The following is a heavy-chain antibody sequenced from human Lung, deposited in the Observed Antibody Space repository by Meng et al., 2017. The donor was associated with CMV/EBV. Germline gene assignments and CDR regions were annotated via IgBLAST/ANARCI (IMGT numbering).Heavy chain of an antibody. Sequence: SGYTLTNYGVTWVRQAPGQGLEWMGWISGYNGDTKYAQQFQGRVTLTTDTSTGTAYMELRSLRSDDTAIYFCARGEMADPYWYFDLWGRGTLVTVSS. CDR1: GYTLTNYG. D-gene: IGHD5-24*01. CDR3: ARGEMADPYWYFDL. V-gene: IGHV1-18*04. J-gene: IGHJ2*01. CDR2: ISGYNGDT.